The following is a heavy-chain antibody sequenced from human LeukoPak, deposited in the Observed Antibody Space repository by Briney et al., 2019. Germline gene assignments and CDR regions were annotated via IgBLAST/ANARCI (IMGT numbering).Heavy chain of an antibody. CDR2: IYHSGRT. CDR3: ARVVTSSLYFFDY. Sequence: PSQTLSLTCSVSGDSISREGSYWSWIRQHPGKGLEWIAYIYHSGRTYYNPSHKSRLTISVDTSKNQFSMSLKSVTAADTAVYYCARVVTSSLYFFDYWGQGTLVSVSS. V-gene: IGHV4-31*03. J-gene: IGHJ4*02. CDR1: GDSISREGSY. D-gene: IGHD2-21*02.